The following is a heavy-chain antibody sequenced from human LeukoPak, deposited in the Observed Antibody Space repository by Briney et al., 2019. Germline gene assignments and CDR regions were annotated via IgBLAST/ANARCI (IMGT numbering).Heavy chain of an antibody. CDR2: ISYDGSNK. CDR1: GFTFSSYG. D-gene: IGHD3-22*01. CDR3: ARAWEYYDSSGYQSHDAFDI. Sequence: PGRSLRLSCAASGFTFSSYGMHWVRQAPGKGLEWVAVISYDGSNKYYADSVKGRFTISRDNSKNTLYLQMNSLRAEDTAVYYCARAWEYYDSSGYQSHDAFDIWGQGTMVTVSS. J-gene: IGHJ3*02. V-gene: IGHV3-30*03.